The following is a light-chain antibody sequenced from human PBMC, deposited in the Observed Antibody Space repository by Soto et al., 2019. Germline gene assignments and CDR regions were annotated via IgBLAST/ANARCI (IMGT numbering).Light chain of an antibody. CDR3: TSHARSNNYV. J-gene: IGLJ1*01. CDR2: EVS. V-gene: IGLV2-8*01. CDR1: SSDVGGYNY. Sequence: QSVLTQPPSASGSPGQSVTIPCTGTSSDVGGYNYVSWYQQHPGKAPKLIISEVSKRPAGVPDRFSGSKSGNTASLTVSGLQAEDEADYYSTSHARSNNYVFXTGTKVTVL.